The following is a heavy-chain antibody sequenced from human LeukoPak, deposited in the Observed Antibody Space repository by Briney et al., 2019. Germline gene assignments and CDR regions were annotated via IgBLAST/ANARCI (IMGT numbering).Heavy chain of an antibody. J-gene: IGHJ4*02. Sequence: GSLRLSCAASGFTFSSYSMNWVRQAPGKGLEWVSYISSSSSTIYYADSVKGRFTISRDNAKNSLYLQMNSLRAEDTAVYYCATSITGTTWPLPAGFWGQGTLVTVSS. CDR2: ISSSSSTI. CDR1: GFTFSSYS. CDR3: ATSITGTTWPLPAGF. D-gene: IGHD1-7*01. V-gene: IGHV3-48*01.